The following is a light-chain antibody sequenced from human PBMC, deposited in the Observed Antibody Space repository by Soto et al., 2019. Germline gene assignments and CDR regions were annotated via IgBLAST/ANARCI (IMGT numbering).Light chain of an antibody. J-gene: IGLJ2*01. CDR3: GTWDSSLGGGDVV. CDR2: DNN. CDR1: SSNIGNNY. Sequence: QSVLTQPPSVSAAPGQKVTISCSGSSSNIGNNYVSWYQQLPGTAPKLLIYDNNKRPSGIPDRFSGSKSGTSATLGITGLQTGDEADYYCGTWDSSLGGGDVVFGGGTKLTVL. V-gene: IGLV1-51*01.